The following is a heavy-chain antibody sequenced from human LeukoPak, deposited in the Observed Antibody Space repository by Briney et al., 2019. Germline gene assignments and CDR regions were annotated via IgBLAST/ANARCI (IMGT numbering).Heavy chain of an antibody. CDR2: ISYDGSSK. CDR3: ARGENSKTYPVSGY. Sequence: GKSLRLSCAASGFTFSSYGMHWVRQAPGKGLEWGAVISYDGSSKYYIDSVKGRFTISRDNSKNTLFLQMNSLRAEDTAVYYCARGENSKTYPVSGYWGQGTLVTVSS. J-gene: IGHJ4*02. V-gene: IGHV3-30*03. CDR1: GFTFSSYG. D-gene: IGHD2/OR15-2a*01.